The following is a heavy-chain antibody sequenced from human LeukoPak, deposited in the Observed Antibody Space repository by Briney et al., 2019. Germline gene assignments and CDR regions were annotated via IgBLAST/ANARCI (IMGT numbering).Heavy chain of an antibody. CDR3: ARDFGRRYYFDY. V-gene: IGHV4-31*01. CDR2: IYYSGST. D-gene: IGHD3-16*01. CDR1: GGSISSGGYY. J-gene: IGHJ4*02. Sequence: SQTLSLTCTVSGGSISSGGYYWSWLRRHPGKGLEWIGYIYYSGSTYYNPSLKSLVTISVDTSKNQFSLKLSSVTAADTAVYYCARDFGRRYYFDYWGQGTLVTVSS.